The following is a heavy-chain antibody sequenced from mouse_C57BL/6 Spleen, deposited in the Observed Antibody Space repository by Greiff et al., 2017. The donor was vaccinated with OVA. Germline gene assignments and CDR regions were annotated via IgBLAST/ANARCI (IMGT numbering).Heavy chain of an antibody. CDR1: GYTFTDSY. CDR2: IGPGSGST. CDR3: APIYYDYDGPSMDY. D-gene: IGHD2-4*01. J-gene: IGHJ4*01. V-gene: IGHV1-77*01. Sequence: QVQLQQSGAELVKPGASVKISCKASGYTFTDSYINWVKQRPGQGLEWIGKIGPGSGSTYYNEKFKGKATLTADKSSSTAYMQLSSLTSEDSAVYFCAPIYYDYDGPSMDYWGQGTSVTVSS.